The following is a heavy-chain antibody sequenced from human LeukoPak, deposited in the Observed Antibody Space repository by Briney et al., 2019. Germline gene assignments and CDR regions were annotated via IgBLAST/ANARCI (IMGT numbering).Heavy chain of an antibody. D-gene: IGHD6-25*01. CDR2: IKGDGSEK. CDR1: GFTFSNYW. V-gene: IGHV3-7*03. CDR3: AREAAY. J-gene: IGHJ4*02. Sequence: PGGSLRLSCAASGFTFSNYWMSWVRQAPGKGLEWLANIKGDGSEKNYVASMKGRFTISRDNVNNSLYLQLNNLRVEDTAMYYCAREAAYWGQGTRVTVSS.